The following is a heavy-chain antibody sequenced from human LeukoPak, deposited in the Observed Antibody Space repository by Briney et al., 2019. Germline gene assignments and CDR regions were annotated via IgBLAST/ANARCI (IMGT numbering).Heavy chain of an antibody. V-gene: IGHV3-30-3*02. CDR2: NK. CDR3: AKDIGSYYDY. Sequence: NKYYADSVKGRFTISRDNSKNTLYLEMNSLRAEDTAVYYCAKDIGSYYDYWGQGILVTVSS. D-gene: IGHD3-10*01. J-gene: IGHJ4*02.